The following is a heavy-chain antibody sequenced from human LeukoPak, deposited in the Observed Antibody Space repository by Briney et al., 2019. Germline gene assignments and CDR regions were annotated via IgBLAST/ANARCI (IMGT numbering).Heavy chain of an antibody. D-gene: IGHD5-24*01. J-gene: IGHJ4*02. CDR3: ARGGVYNYGPSFFDY. CDR1: GGSLSSGNYY. CDR2: IYPSGST. V-gene: IGHV4-61*02. Sequence: PSQTLSLTCIVSGGSLSSGNYYWTWLRQPAGKGLEWIGRIYPSGSTNYNPSLKSRVTISLDTSKNQFSLELSSVTAADTAIYYCARGGVYNYGPSFFDYWGQGTLVTVSS.